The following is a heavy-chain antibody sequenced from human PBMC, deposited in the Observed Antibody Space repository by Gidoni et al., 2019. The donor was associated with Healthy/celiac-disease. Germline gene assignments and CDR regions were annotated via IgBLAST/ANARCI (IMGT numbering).Heavy chain of an antibody. V-gene: IGHV3-30*01. CDR1: GFTFSSYA. J-gene: IGHJ4*02. CDR2: ISYDGSNK. Sequence: QVQLVESGGGVVQPGRSLRLSCAASGFTFSSYAMHWVRQAPGKGLELVAVISYDGSNKYYADSVKGRFTISRDNSKNTLYLQMNSLRAEDTAVYYCARDPALLWFGELPIRAGYFDYWGQGTLVTVSS. CDR3: ARDPALLWFGELPIRAGYFDY. D-gene: IGHD3-10*01.